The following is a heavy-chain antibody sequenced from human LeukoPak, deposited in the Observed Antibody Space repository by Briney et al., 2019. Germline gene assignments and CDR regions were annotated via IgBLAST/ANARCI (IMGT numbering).Heavy chain of an antibody. Sequence: ASVKVSCKASGGTFSSYAISWVRQAPGQGLEWMGWISAYNGNTNYAQKLQGRVTVTTDTSTSTAYMELRSLRSDDTAVYYCARDSTVVADYWGQGTLVTVSS. CDR1: GGTFSSYA. V-gene: IGHV1-18*01. CDR3: ARDSTVVADY. J-gene: IGHJ4*02. CDR2: ISAYNGNT. D-gene: IGHD4-23*01.